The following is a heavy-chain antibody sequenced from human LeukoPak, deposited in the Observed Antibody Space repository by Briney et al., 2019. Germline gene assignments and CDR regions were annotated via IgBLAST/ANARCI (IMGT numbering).Heavy chain of an antibody. CDR2: IKPDGTEN. Sequence: PGGSLRLSCAASGFSFSRYAMSWVRQAPGKGLEWVANIKPDGTENYYVDSVKGRFTISRDNAKNSLYLQMNGLRAEDTAVYYCAIQKADLITMVRGIIAFWGQGTLVTVSS. J-gene: IGHJ1*01. CDR3: AIQKADLITMVRGIIAF. CDR1: GFSFSRYA. V-gene: IGHV3-7*01. D-gene: IGHD3-10*01.